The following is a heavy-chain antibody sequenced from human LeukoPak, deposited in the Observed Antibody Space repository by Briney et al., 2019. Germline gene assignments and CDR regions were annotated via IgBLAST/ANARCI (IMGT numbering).Heavy chain of an antibody. V-gene: IGHV4-61*02. CDR2: IYTSGST. CDR1: GGSISSGSYY. CDR3: AREITIFGVVNNYFDY. Sequence: PSQTLSLTCTVSGGSISSGSYYWSWIRQPAGKGLEWIGRIYTSGSTNYNPSLKSRVTISVDTSKNQFSLKLSSVTAAGTAVYYCAREITIFGVVNNYFDYWGQGTLVTVSS. J-gene: IGHJ4*02. D-gene: IGHD3-3*01.